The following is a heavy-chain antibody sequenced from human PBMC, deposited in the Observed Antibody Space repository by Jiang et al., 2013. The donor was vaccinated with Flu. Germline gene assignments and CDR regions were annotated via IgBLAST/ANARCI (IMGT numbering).Heavy chain of an antibody. D-gene: IGHD4-17*01. J-gene: IGHJ4*02. V-gene: IGHV4-30-4*01. CDR2: IYYSGNT. CDR3: ARVAAYGDYVPDN. Sequence: GLVKPSQTLSLTCNVSGGSISRSDSYWSWIRQTPGKGLEWIGYIYYSGNTYYNPSFKSRLTLSVDTSKNQFSLTLSSVTAADTAVYYCARVAAYGDYVPDNWGQGTLVTVSS. CDR1: GGSISRSDSY.